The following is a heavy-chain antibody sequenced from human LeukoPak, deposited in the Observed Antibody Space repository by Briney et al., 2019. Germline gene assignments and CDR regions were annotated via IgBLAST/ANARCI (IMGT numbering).Heavy chain of an antibody. CDR2: ISWNSAST. Sequence: PGGSLRLSCAASGLTFDDFAMHWVRQAPGKGLEWVSGISWNSASTAYADSVKGRFTISRDNAKNSLYLQMNSLRAQDTALYYCAKDISDILTGPPDVWGQGTTVTVSS. CDR3: AKDISDILTGPPDV. V-gene: IGHV3-9*01. D-gene: IGHD3-9*01. J-gene: IGHJ6*02. CDR1: GLTFDDFA.